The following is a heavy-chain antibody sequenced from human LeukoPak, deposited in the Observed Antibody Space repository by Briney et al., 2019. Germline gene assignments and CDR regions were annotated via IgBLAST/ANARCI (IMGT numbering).Heavy chain of an antibody. CDR1: GYTFTGYY. Sequence: VASVKVSCKASGYTFTGYYMHWVRQAPGQGLEWMGWINPNSGGTNYAQKFQGRVTMTRDTSISTAYMELSRLRSDDTAVYYCAGRVIVVVPAATYYYYGMDVWGQGTTVTVSS. J-gene: IGHJ6*02. CDR3: AGRVIVVVPAATYYYYGMDV. D-gene: IGHD2-2*01. CDR2: INPNSGGT. V-gene: IGHV1-2*02.